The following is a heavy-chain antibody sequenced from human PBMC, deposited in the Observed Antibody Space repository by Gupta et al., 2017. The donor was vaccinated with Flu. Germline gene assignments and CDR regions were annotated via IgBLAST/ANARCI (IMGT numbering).Heavy chain of an antibody. CDR3: ARVRAYYYGSGSYSYYYYGMDV. J-gene: IGHJ6*02. CDR1: GGSISSGSYY. CDR2: IYTSGST. D-gene: IGHD3-10*01. V-gene: IGHV4-61*02. Sequence: QVQLQESGPGLVKPSQTLSLTCTVSGGSISSGSYYWSWIRQPAGKGLEWIGRIYTSGSTNYNPSLKSRVTISVDTSKNQFSLKLSSVTAADTAVYYCARVRAYYYGSGSYSYYYYGMDVWGQGTTVTVSS.